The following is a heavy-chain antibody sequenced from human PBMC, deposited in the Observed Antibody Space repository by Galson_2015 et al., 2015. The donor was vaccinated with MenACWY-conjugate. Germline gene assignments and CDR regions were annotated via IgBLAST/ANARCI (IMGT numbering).Heavy chain of an antibody. D-gene: IGHD1-26*01. CDR3: ARHPPGGRGMDV. CDR2: ISPIDSKT. V-gene: IGHV5-51*01. Sequence: KGLEWVGLISPIDSKTRYSPAFDGRVTISADNSITTAYLQWNSLQASDTAMYYCARHPPGGRGMDVWGQGTTVTVSS. J-gene: IGHJ6*02.